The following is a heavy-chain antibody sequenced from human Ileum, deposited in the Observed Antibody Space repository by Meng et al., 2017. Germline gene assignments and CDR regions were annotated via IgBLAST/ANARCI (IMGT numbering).Heavy chain of an antibody. CDR2: ISHSGST. V-gene: IGHV4-4*02. D-gene: IGHD4-23*01. J-gene: IGHJ4*02. Sequence: QVRLTESGPGLVKPSGTLSLTCAVSSGSITSDTYWSWVRLPPGKGLEWIGQISHSGSTFYNPSLKSRVTMSVDKSKSQFSLMLTSVTAADTAVYYCARHGGYYQGFWGQGTLVTVSS. CDR1: SGSITSDTY. CDR3: ARHGGYYQGF.